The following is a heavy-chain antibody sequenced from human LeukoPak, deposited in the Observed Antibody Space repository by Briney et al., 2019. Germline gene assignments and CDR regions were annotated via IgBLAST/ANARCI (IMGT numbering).Heavy chain of an antibody. Sequence: SETLSPTCTVSGGSISGYYWSWIRQPPGKGLEWIGYIYYSGSTNYNPSLKSRVTISVDTSKNQFSLKLSSVTAADTAVYYCARLADSSSWYSWFDYWGQGTLVTVSS. CDR3: ARLADSSSWYSWFDY. V-gene: IGHV4-59*08. D-gene: IGHD6-13*01. CDR1: GGSISGYY. CDR2: IYYSGST. J-gene: IGHJ4*02.